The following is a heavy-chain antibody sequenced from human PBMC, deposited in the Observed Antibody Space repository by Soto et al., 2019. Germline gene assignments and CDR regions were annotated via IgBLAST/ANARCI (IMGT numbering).Heavy chain of an antibody. D-gene: IGHD2-15*01. J-gene: IGHJ5*02. CDR3: ARDLGYCRSGICYREWFDP. Sequence: QVQLVQSGAEVKKPGASVKVSCKASGYTFTTHGISWVRQVPGQGLEWMGWVRGDNGHTHYAQSLQGRVTMTTDTSKNTAYMGLRSLSSDDTAVYYCARDLGYCRSGICYREWFDPWGQGTLVTCSS. CDR2: VRGDNGHT. CDR1: GYTFTTHG. V-gene: IGHV1-18*01.